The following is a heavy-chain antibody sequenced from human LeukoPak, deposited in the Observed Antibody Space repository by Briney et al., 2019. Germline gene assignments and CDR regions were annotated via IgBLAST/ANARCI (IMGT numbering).Heavy chain of an antibody. J-gene: IGHJ5*02. CDR1: GFTFSSYW. V-gene: IGHV3-21*01. CDR2: ISRGSTYI. Sequence: PGGSLRLSCAASGFTFSSYWMSWVRQAPGKGLEWVSSISRGSTYIYYADSVKGRFTISRDNAKNSLYLQMSSLRAEDTAVYYCARETGAAARPNWFDPWGQGTLVTVSS. D-gene: IGHD6-13*01. CDR3: ARETGAAARPNWFDP.